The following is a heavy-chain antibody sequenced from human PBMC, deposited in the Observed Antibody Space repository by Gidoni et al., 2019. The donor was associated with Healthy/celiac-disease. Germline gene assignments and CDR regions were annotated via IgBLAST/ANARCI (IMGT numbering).Heavy chain of an antibody. V-gene: IGHV5-51*01. CDR1: GYSFTSYW. CDR2: IYPGDSDT. D-gene: IGHD6-13*01. Sequence: EVQLVQSGAEVQKPGESLTIYCKGSGYSFTSYWIGWVRQMPGKGLKWRGIIYPGDSDTRYSPSFQGQVTISADKSISTAYLQWSSLKASDTAMYYCARQLGSDPLAAAGTGGDYYYYGMDVWGKGTTVTVSS. CDR3: ARQLGSDPLAAAGTGGDYYYYGMDV. J-gene: IGHJ6*04.